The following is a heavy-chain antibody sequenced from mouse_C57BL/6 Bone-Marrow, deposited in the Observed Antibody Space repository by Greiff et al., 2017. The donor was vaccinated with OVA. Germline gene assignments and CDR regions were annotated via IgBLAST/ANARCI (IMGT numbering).Heavy chain of an antibody. D-gene: IGHD1-1*01. Sequence: VMLVESGPGLVAPLQSLSITCTVSGFSLTSYGVHWVRQPPGKGLEWLVVIWSDGSTTYNSAPKSRLSISKDNSKSQVFLKMNSRQTDDTARYYCARSSTKALYYAMDYWGQGTSVTVSS. V-gene: IGHV2-6*03. J-gene: IGHJ4*01. CDR2: IWSDGST. CDR1: GFSLTSYG. CDR3: ARSSTKALYYAMDY.